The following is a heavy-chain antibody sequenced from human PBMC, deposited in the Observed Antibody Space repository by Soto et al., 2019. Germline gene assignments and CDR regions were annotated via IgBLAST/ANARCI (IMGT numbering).Heavy chain of an antibody. D-gene: IGHD1-26*01. CDR3: ARAKMEWGQVGATHGYWFAP. Sequence: GASVKVSCKASGGTFRSYAISWVRQAPGQGLEWMGWIIPISGGTNYAQKFQGWVTMTRDTSISTAYMELSRLRSDDTAVYYCARAKMEWGQVGATHGYWFAPWGQGTLVTVSS. CDR1: GGTFRSYA. CDR2: IIPISGGT. V-gene: IGHV1-2*04. J-gene: IGHJ5*02.